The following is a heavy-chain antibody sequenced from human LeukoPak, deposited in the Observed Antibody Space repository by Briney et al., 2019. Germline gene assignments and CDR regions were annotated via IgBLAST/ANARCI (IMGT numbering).Heavy chain of an antibody. CDR2: ISSSGSTI. Sequence: GGSLRLSCAASGFTFSSCEMNWVRQAPGKGLEWVSYISSSGSTIYYADSVKGRFTISRDNAKNSLYLQMNSLRAEDTAVYYCAPQQYYYGSGSWSWFDPWGQGTLVTVSS. V-gene: IGHV3-48*03. D-gene: IGHD3-10*01. CDR3: APQQYYYGSGSWSWFDP. CDR1: GFTFSSCE. J-gene: IGHJ5*02.